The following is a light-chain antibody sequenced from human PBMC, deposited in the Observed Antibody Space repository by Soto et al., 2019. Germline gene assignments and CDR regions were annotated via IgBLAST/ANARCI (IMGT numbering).Light chain of an antibody. V-gene: IGKV1-5*01. CDR1: QSISSW. J-gene: IGKJ1*01. CDR2: DAS. Sequence: DIQMTQSPSTLSASVGDRVTITCRASQSISSWLAWYQQKPGKAPKLLIYDASSLESGVPSRFSGSGSRTEFTLTISSLQPDDFATYYCQQYNSYSSWTFGQGTKVEIK. CDR3: QQYNSYSSWT.